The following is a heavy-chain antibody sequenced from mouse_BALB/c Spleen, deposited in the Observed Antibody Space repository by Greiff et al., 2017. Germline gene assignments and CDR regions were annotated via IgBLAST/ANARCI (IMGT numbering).Heavy chain of an antibody. D-gene: IGHD1-1*01. CDR3: ARGGTTVRDYAMDY. J-gene: IGHJ4*01. CDR1: GYTFTSYW. CDR2: IYPGDGDT. V-gene: IGHV1-87*01. Sequence: VQLQQSGAELARPGASVKLSCKASGYTFTSYWMQWVKQRPGQGLEWIGAIYPGDGDTRYTQKFKGKATLTADKSSSTAYMQLSSLASEDSAVYYCARGGTTVRDYAMDYWGQGTSVTVSS.